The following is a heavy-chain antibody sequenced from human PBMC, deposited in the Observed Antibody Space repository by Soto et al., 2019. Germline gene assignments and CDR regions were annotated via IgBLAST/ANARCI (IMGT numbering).Heavy chain of an antibody. Sequence: HPRASVTVSCKASGGTFSSYAISWVRQAPGLVLERMGGIIRIFVTANYAQKFQGRVTITADESTSTAYMELSSLRSEDTAVYYCARGAGSYYKGDYWGQGTLVTVSS. CDR1: GGTFSSYA. J-gene: IGHJ4*02. V-gene: IGHV1-69*13. CDR3: ARGAGSYYKGDY. CDR2: IIRIFVTA. D-gene: IGHD1-26*01.